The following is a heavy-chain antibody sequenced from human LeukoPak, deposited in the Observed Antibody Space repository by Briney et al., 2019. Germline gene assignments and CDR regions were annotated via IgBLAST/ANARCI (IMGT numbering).Heavy chain of an antibody. CDR1: GYTFTNYG. D-gene: IGHD3-22*01. CDR2: ISANNGET. J-gene: IGHJ4*02. V-gene: IGHV1-18*04. CDR3: ARDTYYYDSSGYYLEN. Sequence: ASVKVSCKASGYTFTNYGISWVRQAPGQGLEWMAWISANNGETRYAQNFQGRVTMTTDTSTSTAYMELRSLRSEDTAVYYCARDTYYYDSSGYYLENWGQGTLVTVSS.